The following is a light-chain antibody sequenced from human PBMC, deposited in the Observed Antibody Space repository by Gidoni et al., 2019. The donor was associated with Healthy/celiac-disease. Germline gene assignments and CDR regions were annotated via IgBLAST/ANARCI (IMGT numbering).Light chain of an antibody. CDR3: QQSYSTPGT. J-gene: IGKJ1*01. CDR2: AAS. CDR1: QSISNY. Sequence: IQMTQSPSSLSASVGDRVPITCRASQSISNYLNWYQQKPGKAPKLLIYAASSLQRGGPSRFSGSGSGTDFTLTISSLQPEDFATYYCQQSYSTPGTCGQXTKVEIK. V-gene: IGKV1-39*01.